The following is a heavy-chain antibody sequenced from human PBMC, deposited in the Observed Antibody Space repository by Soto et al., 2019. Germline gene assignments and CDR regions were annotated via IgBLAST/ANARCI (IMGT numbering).Heavy chain of an antibody. Sequence: EVQLVESGGGLVQPGGSLRLSCAAAGFTFSNHWIHWVRQAPGKGLVWVSRINGDGTGTFYADSVRGRFAISRDNAENTVDLQMNSRRAEETAEYYGARGIQYRYSMDVWGQGTTVTVSS. CDR1: GFTFSNHW. J-gene: IGHJ6*02. CDR2: INGDGTGT. V-gene: IGHV3-74*01. CDR3: ARGIQYRYSMDV. D-gene: IGHD5-18*01.